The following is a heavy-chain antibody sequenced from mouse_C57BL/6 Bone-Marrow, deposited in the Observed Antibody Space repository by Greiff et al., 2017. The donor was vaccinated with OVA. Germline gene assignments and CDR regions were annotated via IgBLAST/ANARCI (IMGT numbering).Heavy chain of an antibody. D-gene: IGHD1-1*01. Sequence: EVQLVESGGGLVKPGGSLKLSCAASGFTFSSYAMSWVRQTPEKRLEWVATISDGGSYTYYPNNVKGRFTISRDNAKNNLYLQMSHLKSEDTAMYYCARDAETTVVARYWYFDVWGTGTTVTVSS. CDR3: ARDAETTVVARYWYFDV. CDR2: ISDGGSYT. J-gene: IGHJ1*03. V-gene: IGHV5-4*01. CDR1: GFTFSSYA.